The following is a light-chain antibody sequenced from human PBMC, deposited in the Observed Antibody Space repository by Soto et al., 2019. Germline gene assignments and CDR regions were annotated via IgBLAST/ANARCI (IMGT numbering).Light chain of an antibody. Sequence: DIQTTQSPSSLSASVGDRVTITCRASQRISSYLNWYQQQPGKATKLLIYAASSLQSGVPSRFSGSGSGTDFTLTISSLQPEDFATYYCQQSYSTPLTFGGGTKVEIK. CDR1: QRISSY. CDR3: QQSYSTPLT. CDR2: AAS. J-gene: IGKJ4*01. V-gene: IGKV1-39*01.